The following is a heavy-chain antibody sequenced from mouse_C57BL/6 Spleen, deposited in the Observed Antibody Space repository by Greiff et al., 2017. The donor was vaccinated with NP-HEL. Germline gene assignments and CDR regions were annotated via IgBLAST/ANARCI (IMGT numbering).Heavy chain of an antibody. D-gene: IGHD1-1*01. CDR2: IHPNSGST. V-gene: IGHV1-64*01. Sequence: QVQLQQPGAELVKPGASVKLSCKASGYTFTSYWMHWVKQRPGQGLEWIGMIHPNSGSTNYNEKFKSKATLTVDKSSSTAYMQLSSLTSEDSAVYYGARNYYGSSHQAWFAYWGQGTLVTVSA. CDR3: ARNYYGSSHQAWFAY. J-gene: IGHJ3*01. CDR1: GYTFTSYW.